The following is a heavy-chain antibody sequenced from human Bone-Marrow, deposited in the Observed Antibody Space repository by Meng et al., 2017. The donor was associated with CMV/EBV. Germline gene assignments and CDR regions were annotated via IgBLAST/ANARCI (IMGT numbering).Heavy chain of an antibody. V-gene: IGHV3-21*01. D-gene: IGHD3-3*01. J-gene: IGHJ6*02. CDR1: GFTFRNYS. Sequence: ESLKISCAASGFTFRNYSMNWVRQAPGKGLEWVSSISSSSYIYYADSVKGRFTLSRDNAKNSLYLQMNSLRAEDTAVYYCARDSYDFWSGYYQVYHYGIDVWGQGTTVTVSS. CDR3: ARDSYDFWSGYYQVYHYGIDV. CDR2: ISSSSYI.